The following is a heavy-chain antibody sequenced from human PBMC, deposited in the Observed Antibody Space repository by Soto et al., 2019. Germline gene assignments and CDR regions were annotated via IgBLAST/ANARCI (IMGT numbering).Heavy chain of an antibody. Sequence: SETLSLTCTVSGGSISSYYWSWIRQPPGKGLEWIGYIYYSGSTNYNPSLKSRVTISVDTSKNQFSLKLSSVTAADTVVYYCASGTIFGVVSYYYYMDVWGKGTTVTVSS. D-gene: IGHD3-3*01. J-gene: IGHJ6*03. CDR3: ASGTIFGVVSYYYYMDV. CDR2: IYYSGST. CDR1: GGSISSYY. V-gene: IGHV4-59*08.